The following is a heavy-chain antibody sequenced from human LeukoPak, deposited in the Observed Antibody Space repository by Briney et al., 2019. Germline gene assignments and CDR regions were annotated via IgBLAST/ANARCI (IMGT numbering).Heavy chain of an antibody. CDR2: TSSDTDYT. CDR3: AKEFLGGGAIRGVIEAFDY. Sequence: GGSLRLSCAASGFTFSDYYMSWIRQAPGKGLEWVSHTSSDTDYTNYAASVKGRFTISRDNAKNSLYLQMNSLTADDTAVYYGAKEFLGGGAIRGVIEAFDYWGQGTPVTVSS. V-gene: IGHV3-11*05. J-gene: IGHJ4*02. D-gene: IGHD3-10*01. CDR1: GFTFSDYY.